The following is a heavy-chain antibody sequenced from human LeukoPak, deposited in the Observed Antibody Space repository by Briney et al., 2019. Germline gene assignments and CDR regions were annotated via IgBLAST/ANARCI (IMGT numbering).Heavy chain of an antibody. CDR2: ISDSGDRT. Sequence: GGCLSLSCSASGFAVSNYAISWVRQAPGEGLGWVLSISDSGDRTYYADSVKGRFTISRDNSRNTLYLQMNSLGAEDTAIFYCAKLAGDWQQLPYWGQGTLVTVSS. J-gene: IGHJ4*02. V-gene: IGHV3-23*01. CDR3: AKLAGDWQQLPY. D-gene: IGHD6-13*01. CDR1: GFAVSNYA.